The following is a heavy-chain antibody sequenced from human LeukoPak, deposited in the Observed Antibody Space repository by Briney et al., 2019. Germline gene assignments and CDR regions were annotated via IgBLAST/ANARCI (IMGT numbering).Heavy chain of an antibody. CDR1: GFSFSNAW. D-gene: IGHD1-26*01. CDR3: TTETGIVGAKAFDY. CDR2: IKTKADGGTV. J-gene: IGHJ4*02. Sequence: PGGSLRLSCAASGFSFSNAWMNWVRQAPGKGLEWVGRIKTKADGGTVDYAAPVKGSFTISRDDPKNTLYLQMNSLKTEDTALYYCTTETGIVGAKAFDYWGQGTLVTVSS. V-gene: IGHV3-15*07.